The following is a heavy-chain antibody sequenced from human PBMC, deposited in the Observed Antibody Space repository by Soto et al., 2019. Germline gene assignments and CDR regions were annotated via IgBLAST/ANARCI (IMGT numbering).Heavy chain of an antibody. CDR2: IWYDGSNK. CDR1: GFTFSSYG. J-gene: IGHJ4*02. Sequence: QVQLVESGGGVVQPGRSLRLSCAASGFTFSSYGMHWVRQAPGKGLEWVAVIWYDGSNKYYADSVKGRFTISRDNSKNMLYLQMNSLRAEDTAVYYCARDGPRYYFDYWGQGTLVTVSS. V-gene: IGHV3-33*01. CDR3: ARDGPRYYFDY.